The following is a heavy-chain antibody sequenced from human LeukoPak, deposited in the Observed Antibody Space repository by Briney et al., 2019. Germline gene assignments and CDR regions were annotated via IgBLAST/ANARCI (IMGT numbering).Heavy chain of an antibody. CDR2: INPSGGST. J-gene: IGHJ6*03. D-gene: IGHD1-26*01. Sequence: ASVKVSCKASGYTFTSYYMHWVRQAPGQGLEWMGIINPSGGSTSYAQKFQGRVTMTRDTSISTAYMELSRLRSDDTAVYYCARDSYSGSYYSFGACYYYMDVWGKGTTVTVSS. CDR3: ARDSYSGSYYSFGACYYYMDV. CDR1: GYTFTSYY. V-gene: IGHV1-46*01.